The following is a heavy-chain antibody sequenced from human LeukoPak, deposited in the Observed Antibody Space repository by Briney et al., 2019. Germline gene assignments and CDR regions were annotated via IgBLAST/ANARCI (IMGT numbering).Heavy chain of an antibody. V-gene: IGHV3-74*01. J-gene: IGHJ4*02. Sequence: GGSLRLSCAASGFTFGSYWMHWVRHVPGKGLVWVSRINSEGSSTSYADSVKGRFTISRDNAKNTVNLQMNSLRAEDTAVYYCARDLMGIAYRGAFYYWGQGTLVTVSS. CDR3: ARDLMGIAYRGAFYY. CDR1: GFTFGSYW. D-gene: IGHD6-13*01. CDR2: INSEGSST.